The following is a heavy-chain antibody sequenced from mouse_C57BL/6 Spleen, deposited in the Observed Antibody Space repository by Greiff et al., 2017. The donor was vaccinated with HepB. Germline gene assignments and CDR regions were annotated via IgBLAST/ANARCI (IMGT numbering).Heavy chain of an antibody. Sequence: LMESGAELVRPGSSVKLSCKDSYFAFMASAMHWVKQRPGHGLEWIGSFTMYSDATEYSENFKGKATLTANTSSSTAYMELSSLTSEDSAVYYCASGSSPPMLAMDYWGQGTSVTVSS. D-gene: IGHD1-1*01. J-gene: IGHJ4*01. CDR1: YFAFMASA. V-gene: IGHV1-49*01. CDR2: FTMYSDAT. CDR3: ASGSSPPMLAMDY.